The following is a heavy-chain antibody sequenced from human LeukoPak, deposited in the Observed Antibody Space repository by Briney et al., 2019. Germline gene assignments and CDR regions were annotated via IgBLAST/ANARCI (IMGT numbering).Heavy chain of an antibody. D-gene: IGHD1-1*01. CDR1: GFTVSSNY. V-gene: IGHV3-53*01. CDR3: ARESTGTTDYYYYGMDV. CDR2: IYSGGST. Sequence: GGSLRLSCAASGFTVSSNYMSWVRQAPGKGLEWVSVIYSGGSTYYADSVKGRFTISRDNSKNTLYLQMNSLRAEDTAVYYCARESTGTTDYYYYGMDVWGQGTTVTVSS. J-gene: IGHJ6*02.